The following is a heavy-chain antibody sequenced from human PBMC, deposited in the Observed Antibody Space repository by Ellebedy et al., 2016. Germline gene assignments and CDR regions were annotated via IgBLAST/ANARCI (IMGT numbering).Heavy chain of an antibody. CDR3: ATYTMGRLDY. CDR2: FYHSGNT. D-gene: IGHD1-1*01. Sequence: SETLSLPCSVPGGSISSYYWTWIRQPPGKGLEWIASFYHSGNTNYSPSLKSRVTISVDTSKNQFSLKLSSVTAADTAGYYCATYTMGRLDYWGQGTLVTVSS. V-gene: IGHV4-59*08. CDR1: GGSISSYY. J-gene: IGHJ4*02.